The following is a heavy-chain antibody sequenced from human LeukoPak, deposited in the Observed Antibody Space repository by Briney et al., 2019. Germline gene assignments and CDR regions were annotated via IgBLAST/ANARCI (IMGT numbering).Heavy chain of an antibody. CDR2: ISYDGSNK. CDR1: GFTFSSYG. Sequence: GGSLRLSCAASGFTFSSYGMHWVRQAPGKGLEWVAVISYDGSNKYYADSVKSRFSISRDNSKNKLYLQMNSLRAEDTAVYYCARGSGGFDYWGQGTLVTVSS. J-gene: IGHJ4*02. D-gene: IGHD3-10*01. CDR3: ARGSGGFDY. V-gene: IGHV3-30*03.